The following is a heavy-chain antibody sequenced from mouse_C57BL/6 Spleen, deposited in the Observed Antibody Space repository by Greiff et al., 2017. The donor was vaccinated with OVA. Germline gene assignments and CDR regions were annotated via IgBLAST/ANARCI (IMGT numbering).Heavy chain of an antibody. D-gene: IGHD1-1*01. CDR1: GYTFTSYW. Sequence: VQLQQPGAELVMPGASVKLSCKASGYTFTSYWMHWVKQRPGQGLEWIGEIDPSDSYTNYNQKFKGKSTLTVDKSSSTAYMQLSSLTSEDSAVYDCARVVATDYAMDYWGQGTSVTVSS. V-gene: IGHV1-69*01. CDR2: IDPSDSYT. CDR3: ARVVATDYAMDY. J-gene: IGHJ4*01.